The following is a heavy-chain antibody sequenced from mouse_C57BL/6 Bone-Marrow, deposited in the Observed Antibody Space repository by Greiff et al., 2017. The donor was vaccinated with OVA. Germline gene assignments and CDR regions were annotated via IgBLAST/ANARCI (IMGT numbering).Heavy chain of an antibody. J-gene: IGHJ2*01. D-gene: IGHD2-2*01. CDR2: IRNKANGYTT. CDR3: ARSTMVTTGYFDY. Sequence: DVQLVESGGGLVQPGGSLSLSCAASGFTFTDYYMSWVRQPPGKALEWLGFIRNKANGYTTEYSASVKGRFTISRDNSQSILYLQMNALRAEDSATYYCARSTMVTTGYFDYWGQGTTLTVSS. V-gene: IGHV7-3*01. CDR1: GFTFTDYY.